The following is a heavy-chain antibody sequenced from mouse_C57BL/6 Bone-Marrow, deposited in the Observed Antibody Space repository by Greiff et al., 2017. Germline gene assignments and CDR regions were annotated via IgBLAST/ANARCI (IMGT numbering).Heavy chain of an antibody. D-gene: IGHD3-2*02. CDR3: ARGRLTFFAY. CDR2: ISSGSSTI. CDR1: GFTFSDYG. J-gene: IGHJ3*01. V-gene: IGHV5-17*01. Sequence: DVKLVESGGGLVKPGGSLKLSCAASGFTFSDYGMHWVRQAPEKGLEWVAYISSGSSTIYYADTVKGRFTISRDNAKNTLFLQMTSLRSEDTAMYYCARGRLTFFAYWGQGTLVTVSA.